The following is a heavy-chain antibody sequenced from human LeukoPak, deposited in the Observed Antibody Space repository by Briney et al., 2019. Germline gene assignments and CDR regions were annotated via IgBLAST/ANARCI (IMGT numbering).Heavy chain of an antibody. J-gene: IGHJ5*02. CDR2: IYFSGST. CDR3: ARDHPKPEGATPYDNWFDP. V-gene: IGHV4-30-4*08. Sequence: PSETLSLTCTVSGGSISSGDYYWSWIRQPPGNGLEWLGYIYFSGSTYYNPSLKSRSTISVDTSKNQFSLKLSSVTAADTAVYYCARDHPKPEGATPYDNWFDPWGQGTLVTVSS. CDR1: GGSISSGDYY. D-gene: IGHD1-26*01.